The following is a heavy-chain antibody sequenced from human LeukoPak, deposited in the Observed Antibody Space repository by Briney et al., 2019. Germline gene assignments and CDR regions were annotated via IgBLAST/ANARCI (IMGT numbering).Heavy chain of an antibody. Sequence: ASVKVSCKASGYTFTSHDINWVRQATGQGLEWMGWMNPNSGNTGYAQKFQGRVTITRNNSISTVYMELSSLRSEDTAVYYCARSTARATYYYYYMDVWGKGTTVTVSS. V-gene: IGHV1-8*03. CDR3: ARSTARATYYYYYMDV. J-gene: IGHJ6*03. D-gene: IGHD2-2*01. CDR1: GYTFTSHD. CDR2: MNPNSGNT.